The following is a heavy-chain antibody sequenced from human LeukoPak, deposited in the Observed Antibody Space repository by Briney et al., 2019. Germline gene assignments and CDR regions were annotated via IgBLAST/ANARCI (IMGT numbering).Heavy chain of an antibody. CDR3: ASYYCSSGSCYSDH. V-gene: IGHV3-53*01. CDR2: IYRGDT. Sequence: GRSLRLSCEVSGFIAGYNYMSWVRQAPGKGLEWVSVIYRGDTYYADSVKGRFTISRDDSKNTVFLQMNNLRVEDTAEYFCASYYCSSGSCYSDHWGKGTTVTVSS. D-gene: IGHD2-15*01. J-gene: IGHJ6*04. CDR1: GFIAGYNY.